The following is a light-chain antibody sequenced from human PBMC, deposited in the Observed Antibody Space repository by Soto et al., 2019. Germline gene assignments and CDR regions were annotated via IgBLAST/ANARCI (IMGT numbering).Light chain of an antibody. Sequence: QSVLTQPRSVSGSPGQSLTISCTGTSSDVGGYNYVSWYQQHPGKVPKLMIYDLTKRPSGFPDCFSGSKSGNTASLTISGLQSEDEADYYCCSHAGSYTYVFGTGTKLTVL. CDR1: SSDVGGYNY. CDR2: DLT. J-gene: IGLJ1*01. V-gene: IGLV2-11*01. CDR3: CSHAGSYTYV.